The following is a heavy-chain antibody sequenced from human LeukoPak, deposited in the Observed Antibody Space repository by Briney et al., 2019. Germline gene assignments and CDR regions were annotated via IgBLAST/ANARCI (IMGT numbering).Heavy chain of an antibody. Sequence: PGGSLRLSCAASGFTFSSYGMHWVRQAPGKGLEWVAVIWYDGSNKYYADSVKGRFTISRDNSKNTLYLQVNSLRAEDTAVYYCARENSYWVSWDYWGQGALVTVSS. CDR3: ARENSYWVSWDY. V-gene: IGHV3-33*01. CDR2: IWYDGSNK. J-gene: IGHJ4*02. CDR1: GFTFSSYG. D-gene: IGHD5-18*01.